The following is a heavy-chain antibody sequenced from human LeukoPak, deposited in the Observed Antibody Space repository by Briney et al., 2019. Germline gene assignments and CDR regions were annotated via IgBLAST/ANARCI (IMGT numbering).Heavy chain of an antibody. J-gene: IGHJ4*02. CDR3: AKDRREWLSGFDY. CDR1: GFTFSSYA. CDR2: ISGSGGST. D-gene: IGHD3-3*01. V-gene: IGHV3-23*01. Sequence: PGGSLRLSCAASGFTFSSYAMNWVRQAPGKGLEWVSAISGSGGSTYYADSVKGRFTISRDNSENTLYLQMSSLRAEDTALYHCAKDRREWLSGFDYWGQGTLVTVSS.